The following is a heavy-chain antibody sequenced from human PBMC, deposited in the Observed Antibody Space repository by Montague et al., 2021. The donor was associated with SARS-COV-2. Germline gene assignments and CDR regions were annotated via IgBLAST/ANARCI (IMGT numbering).Heavy chain of an antibody. D-gene: IGHD3-22*01. J-gene: IGHJ1*01. CDR3: ARGPKMGGRGYYYN. V-gene: IGHV4-39*01. CDR2: IYHDGNT. Sequence: SETLSLTCTVSGDSIGSSSYYWGWIRQPPGKGLEWIGSIYHDGNTYYNPSLKTRVSLSIDERKNQFSLKFYSVTVADTAVYSCARGPKMGGRGYYYNWGQGILVTVS. CDR1: GDSIGSSSYY.